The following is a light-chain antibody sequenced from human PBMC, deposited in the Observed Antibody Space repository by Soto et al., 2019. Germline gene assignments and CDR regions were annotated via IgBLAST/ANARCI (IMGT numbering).Light chain of an antibody. CDR2: DVS. Sequence: QSALTQPASVSGSPGQSITISCSGTSSDVGGYNYVSWYQQHPGKAPKVMIYDVSNRPSGVSNRFSGSKSGNTASLTISGLQAEDEADYYCYSSTTSSTDVFGTGTKLTVL. CDR1: SSDVGGYNY. J-gene: IGLJ1*01. V-gene: IGLV2-14*01. CDR3: YSSTTSSTDV.